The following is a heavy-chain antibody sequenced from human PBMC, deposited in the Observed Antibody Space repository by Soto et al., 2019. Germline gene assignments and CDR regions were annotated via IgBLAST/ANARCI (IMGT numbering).Heavy chain of an antibody. V-gene: IGHV4-59*01. CDR1: GGSINNYY. CDR3: ARRDGGNFDY. D-gene: IGHD1-26*01. CDR2: IYYSGST. Sequence: QVQLQESGPGLVKPSETLSLTCTVSGGSINNYYWSWIRQPPGKGLEWIGYIYYSGSTHYNPSLRSRVTISVDTSKNQFSLKLSSVTAADTAVYYCARRDGGNFDYWGQGPLVTVSS. J-gene: IGHJ4*02.